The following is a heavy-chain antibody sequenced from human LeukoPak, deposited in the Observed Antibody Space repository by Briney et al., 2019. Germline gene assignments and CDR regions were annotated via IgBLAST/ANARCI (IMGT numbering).Heavy chain of an antibody. J-gene: IGHJ4*02. V-gene: IGHV3-53*01. CDR3: ARTMMGDYFDD. CDR2: IYSGGST. D-gene: IGHD3-16*01. CDR1: GFTVSSNY. Sequence: GGSLRLSCAASGFTVSSNYMSWVRQAPGKGLEWVSVIYSGGSTYYADSVKGRFTISRDNSKNTLYLQMNSLRAEDTAVYYCARTMMGDYFDDWGQGTLVTVSS.